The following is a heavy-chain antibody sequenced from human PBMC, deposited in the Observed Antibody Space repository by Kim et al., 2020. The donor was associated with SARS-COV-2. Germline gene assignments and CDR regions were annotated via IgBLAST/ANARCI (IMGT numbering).Heavy chain of an antibody. Sequence: ASVKVSCKASGYTFTSYYMHWVRQAPGQGLEWMGIINPSGGSTSYAQKFQGRVTMTRDTSTSTVYMELSSLRSEDTAVYYCARALTYYYGSGSFSPPPGFDYWGQGTLVTVSS. J-gene: IGHJ4*02. CDR2: INPSGGST. CDR1: GYTFTSYY. D-gene: IGHD3-10*01. V-gene: IGHV1-46*01. CDR3: ARALTYYYGSGSFSPPPGFDY.